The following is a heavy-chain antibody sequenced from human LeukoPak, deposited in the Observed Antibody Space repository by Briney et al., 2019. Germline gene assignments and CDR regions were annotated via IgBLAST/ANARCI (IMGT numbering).Heavy chain of an antibody. V-gene: IGHV4-39*07. CDR2: IYYSGST. J-gene: IGHJ5*02. CDR1: GASISSSSYY. CDR3: ASMTTVTIGFDP. Sequence: SETLSLTCSVSGASISSSSYYWGWIRQPPGKGLEWIGSIYYSGSTYYNPSLKSRVTISVDTSKNQFSLKLSSVTAADTAVYYCASMTTVTIGFDPWGQGTLVTVSS. D-gene: IGHD4-11*01.